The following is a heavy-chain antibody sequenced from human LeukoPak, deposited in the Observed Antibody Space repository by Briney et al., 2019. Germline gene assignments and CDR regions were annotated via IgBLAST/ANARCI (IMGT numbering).Heavy chain of an antibody. Sequence: GGSLRLSCAASGFTFSSYAMSWVRQAPGKGLEWVSAISGSGGSTYYADSVKGRFTISRDNSKNTLYLQMNSLRAEDTAVYYCAKDFSILEWFPGVHWGQGTLVTVSS. J-gene: IGHJ4*02. CDR1: GFTFSSYA. D-gene: IGHD3-3*01. CDR3: AKDFSILEWFPGVH. CDR2: ISGSGGST. V-gene: IGHV3-23*01.